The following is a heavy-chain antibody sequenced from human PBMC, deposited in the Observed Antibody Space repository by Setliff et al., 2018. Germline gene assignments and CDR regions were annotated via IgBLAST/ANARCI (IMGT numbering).Heavy chain of an antibody. J-gene: IGHJ4*02. CDR3: ASAGLERRSADY. CDR1: GYTFTSYD. CDR2: IIPMFGT. V-gene: IGHV1-69*13. D-gene: IGHD1-1*01. Sequence: SVKVSCKASGYTFTSYDINWVRQATGQGLEWMGGIIPMFGTNYAQKFQGRVTITADESTSTAYMELSSLRSEDTAVYYCASAGLERRSADYWGQGTLVTVSS.